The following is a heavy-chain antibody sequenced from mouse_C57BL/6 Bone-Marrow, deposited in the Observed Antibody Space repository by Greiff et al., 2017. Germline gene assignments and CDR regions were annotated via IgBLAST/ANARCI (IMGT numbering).Heavy chain of an antibody. CDR3: AQTAQARYYAMDY. CDR2: IAPSDSYT. CDR1: GYTFTSYW. V-gene: IGHV1-69*01. Sequence: QVQLQQPGAELVMPGASVKLSCKASGYTFTSYWMHWVKQRPGQGLEWIGEIAPSDSYTKYNQKFKGKSTLTVDKSSSTAYMQLSSLTSEDSAVYYCAQTAQARYYAMDYWGQGTSVTVSS. D-gene: IGHD3-2*02. J-gene: IGHJ4*01.